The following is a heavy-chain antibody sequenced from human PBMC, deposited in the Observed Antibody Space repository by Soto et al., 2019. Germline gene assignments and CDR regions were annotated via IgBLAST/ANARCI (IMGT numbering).Heavy chain of an antibody. CDR3: AKDGEKETIVVVPAAREYYYYYMDV. J-gene: IGHJ6*03. D-gene: IGHD2-2*01. CDR1: GFTFSSYG. V-gene: IGHV3-30*18. Sequence: QVQLVESGGGVVQPGRSLRLSCAASGFTFSSYGMHWVRQAPGKGLEWVAVISYDGSNKYYADSVKGRFTISRDNSKNTLYLQMNSLRAEDTAVYYCAKDGEKETIVVVPAAREYYYYYMDVWGKGTTVTVSS. CDR2: ISYDGSNK.